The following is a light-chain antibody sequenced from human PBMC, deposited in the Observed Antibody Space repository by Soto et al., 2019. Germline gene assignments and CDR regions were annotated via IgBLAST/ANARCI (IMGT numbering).Light chain of an antibody. Sequence: EIVLTQSPGTLSSSPGETATLSCRATQSVADNYLAWYQQRPGQAPRLLISDTSRRATGIPDRFSGGGSGTDFTLPISRLEPEDFAVYFCQQYGSSPGSFGQGPRLDIE. CDR3: QQYGSSPGS. CDR1: QSVADNY. CDR2: DTS. V-gene: IGKV3-20*01. J-gene: IGKJ2*01.